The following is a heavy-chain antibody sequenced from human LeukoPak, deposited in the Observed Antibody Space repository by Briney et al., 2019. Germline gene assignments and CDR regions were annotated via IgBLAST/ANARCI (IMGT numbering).Heavy chain of an antibody. CDR2: ISSSGSTI. J-gene: IGHJ4*02. D-gene: IGHD4-23*01. V-gene: IGHV3-48*03. CDR3: ASSLRWLTLDY. CDR1: GFTFSSYE. Sequence: GGSLRLSCAASGFTFSSYEMNWVRQAPGKGLEWVSYISSSGSTIYYADSVKGRFTISRANAKNSLYLQMNSLRAEDTAVYYCASSLRWLTLDYWGQGTLVTVSS.